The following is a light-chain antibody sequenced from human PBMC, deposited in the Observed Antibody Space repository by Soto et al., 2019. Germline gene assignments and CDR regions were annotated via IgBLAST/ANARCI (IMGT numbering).Light chain of an antibody. CDR1: SSYVGAYNS. J-gene: IGLJ1*01. CDR2: KGT. V-gene: IGLV2-23*01. Sequence: QSVLAQPASVCGSAGQSVTISCTGTSSYVGAYNSVSWYQQHPHKAPQVIIYKGTQRPSGVSNRFSGSTSGNAASLTISGLQADDEADYFCCSSAPESTYVFGSGTKVTVL. CDR3: CSSAPESTYV.